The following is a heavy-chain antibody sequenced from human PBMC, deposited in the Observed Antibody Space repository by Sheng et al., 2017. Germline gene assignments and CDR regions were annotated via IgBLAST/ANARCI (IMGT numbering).Heavy chain of an antibody. J-gene: IGHJ4*02. Sequence: EVQLVESGGGLIQPGGSLRLSCAASGFTVSSNYMSWVRQAPGKGLEWVSVIYSGGSTYYADSVKGRFTISRDNSKNTLYLQMNSLRAEDTAVYYCARVLYDYVWGSYQNDYWGQGTLVTV. CDR1: GFTVSSNY. CDR3: ARVLYDYVWGSYQNDY. D-gene: IGHD3-16*02. V-gene: IGHV3-53*01. CDR2: IYSGGST.